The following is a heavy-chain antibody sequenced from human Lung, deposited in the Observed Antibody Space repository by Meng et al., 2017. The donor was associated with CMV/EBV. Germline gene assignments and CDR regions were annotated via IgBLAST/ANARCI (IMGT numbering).Heavy chain of an antibody. V-gene: IGHV3-66*02. CDR1: GFTVSSNY. J-gene: IGHJ4*02. CDR3: AQGPPFDY. CDR2: IYSGGST. Sequence: GESQKISCAASGFTVSSNYMSWVRQAPGKGLEWVSVIYSGGSTYYADSVKGRFTISRDNSKNTLYLQMNSLRAEDTAVYYCAQGPPFDYWGQGTLVTVSS.